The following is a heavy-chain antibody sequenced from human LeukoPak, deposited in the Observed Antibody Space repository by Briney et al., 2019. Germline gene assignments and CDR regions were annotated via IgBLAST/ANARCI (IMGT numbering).Heavy chain of an antibody. CDR2: IYHSGST. CDR3: ARQRYSYGYPGY. J-gene: IGHJ4*02. V-gene: IGHV4-38-2*01. D-gene: IGHD5-18*01. CDR1: GYSISSGYY. Sequence: SETLTLTCAVSGYSISSGYYWVWIRPPPEKGLEWTGIIYHSGSTYYNPSLKSRVTVSVDTSKNQFSLKLSSVTAADTAVYYCARQRYSYGYPGYWGQGTLVTVSS.